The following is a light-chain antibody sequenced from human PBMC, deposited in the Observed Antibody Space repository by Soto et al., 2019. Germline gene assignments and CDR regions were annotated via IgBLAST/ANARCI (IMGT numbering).Light chain of an antibody. CDR3: SSYTIINTRAWV. V-gene: IGLV2-14*01. Sequence: QSALTQPASVSGSPGQSITISCTGTSGDIGSYNRVSWYQQHPGKAPKLIIYEVTDRPSGVSNRFSGSKSGNTASLTISGLQAEDEAEYYCSSYTIINTRAWVFGTGTKLTVL. CDR2: EVT. J-gene: IGLJ1*01. CDR1: SGDIGSYNR.